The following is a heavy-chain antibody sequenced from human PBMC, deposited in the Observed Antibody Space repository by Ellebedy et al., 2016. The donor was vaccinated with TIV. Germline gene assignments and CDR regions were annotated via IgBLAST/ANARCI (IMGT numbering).Heavy chain of an antibody. CDR3: AKQGYRSTWSYDY. CDR1: GFTFSSYA. CDR2: SGGGDGNT. V-gene: IGHV3-23*01. J-gene: IGHJ4*02. D-gene: IGHD6-13*01. Sequence: GESLKISCAASGFTFSSYAMSWVRQAPGKGLEWVSASGGGDGNTHYADSVKGRFTISRDNSRNTLYLQMNSLRDEDTAVYYCAKQGYRSTWSYDYWGQGTLVTVSS.